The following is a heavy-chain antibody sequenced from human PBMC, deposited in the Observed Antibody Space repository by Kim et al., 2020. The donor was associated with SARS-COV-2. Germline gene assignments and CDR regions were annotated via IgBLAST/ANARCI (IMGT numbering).Heavy chain of an antibody. J-gene: IGHJ4*01. CDR1: GFTFSHFG. CDR3: AKDGASGSYSLEY. Sequence: GGSLRLSCAASGFTFSHFGMHWVRQAPGKGLEWVAVISFDGSNNFYADSVRGRFTISRDNSKNTLYLRMISLSVEDPAVYHCAKDGASGSYSLEYWGHGNLVTVSS. D-gene: IGHD1-26*01. V-gene: IGHV3-30*18. CDR2: ISFDGSNN.